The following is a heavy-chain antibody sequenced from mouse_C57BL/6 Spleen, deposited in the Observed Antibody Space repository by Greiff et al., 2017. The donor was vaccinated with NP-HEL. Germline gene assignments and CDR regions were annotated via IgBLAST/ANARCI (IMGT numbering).Heavy chain of an antibody. CDR2: IWGDGST. CDR1: GFSLTSYG. D-gene: IGHD1-1*01. V-gene: IGHV2-3*01. Sequence: VQVVASGPGLVAPSKSLSITCPVSGFSLTSYGVSWVRQPPGKGLEWLGVIWGDGSTNSHSALISRLSISKDNSKSQVFLKLNSLQTDDTATYYCAKPSGYYGSSYWYFDVWGTGTTVTVSS. J-gene: IGHJ1*03. CDR3: AKPSGYYGSSYWYFDV.